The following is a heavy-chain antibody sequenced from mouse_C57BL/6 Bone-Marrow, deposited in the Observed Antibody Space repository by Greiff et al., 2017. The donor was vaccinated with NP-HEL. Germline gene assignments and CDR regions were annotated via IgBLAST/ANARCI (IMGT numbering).Heavy chain of an antibody. CDR1: GYSFTGYY. CDR2: INPSTGGT. Sequence: VQLKESGPELVKPGASVKISCKASGYSFTGYYMNWVKQSPEKSLEWIGEINPSTGGTTYNQKFKAKATLTVDKSSSTAYMQLKSLTSEDSAVYYCASSGYGPLFAYWGQGTLVTVSA. CDR3: ASSGYGPLFAY. V-gene: IGHV1-42*01. J-gene: IGHJ3*01. D-gene: IGHD2-10*02.